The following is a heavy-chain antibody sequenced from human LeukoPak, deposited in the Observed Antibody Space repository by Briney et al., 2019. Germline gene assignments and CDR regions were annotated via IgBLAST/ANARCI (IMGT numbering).Heavy chain of an antibody. Sequence: GGSLRLSCAASGFTFSDYYMSWIRQAPGKGLEWVSYISSSGSTIYYADSVKGRFTISRDNAKNSLYLQMNSLRAEDTAVYYCASTPPRSFDAFDIWGQGTMVIVSS. V-gene: IGHV3-11*01. CDR2: ISSSGSTI. J-gene: IGHJ3*02. CDR3: ASTPPRSFDAFDI. D-gene: IGHD3-10*01. CDR1: GFTFSDYY.